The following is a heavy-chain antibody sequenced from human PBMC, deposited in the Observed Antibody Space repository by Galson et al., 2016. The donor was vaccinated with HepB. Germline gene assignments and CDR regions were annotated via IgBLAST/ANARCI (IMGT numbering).Heavy chain of an antibody. Sequence: SLRLSCAASGFTFDDYTMHWVRQAPGKGLEWVSLISWDGLKTYYADSVKGRFTISRDNRKNSLYLQMDNLRSEDTALYYCGKDWGSLWESSGKGMDVWGQGTAVTVSS. CDR1: GFTFDDYT. J-gene: IGHJ6*02. V-gene: IGHV3-43*01. CDR3: GKDWGSLWESSGKGMDV. CDR2: ISWDGLKT. D-gene: IGHD3-10*01.